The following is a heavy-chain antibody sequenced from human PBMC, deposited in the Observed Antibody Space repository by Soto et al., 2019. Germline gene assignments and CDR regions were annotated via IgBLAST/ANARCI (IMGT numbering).Heavy chain of an antibody. CDR2: ISASGGST. J-gene: IGHJ5*02. CDR3: ARVLVRGQNNWFDP. V-gene: IGHV3-23*01. CDR1: GFTFSTYA. Sequence: GGSLRLSCAASGFTFSTYAMTWVRQAPGKGLEWVSAISASGGSTYYADSVKGRFTISRDNSKNTLYLQMNSLRVEDTAVYYCARVLVRGQNNWFDPWGQGTLVTVSS. D-gene: IGHD3-10*01.